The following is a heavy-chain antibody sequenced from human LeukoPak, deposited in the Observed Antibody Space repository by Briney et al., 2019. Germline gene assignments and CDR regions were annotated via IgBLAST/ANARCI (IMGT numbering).Heavy chain of an antibody. CDR3: ASRYCSGGSGSTHAFDI. D-gene: IGHD2-15*01. CDR2: SYPGDSDP. J-gene: IGHJ3*02. CDR1: GSSFTSYW. V-gene: IGHV5-51*01. Sequence: GESLQISSKCSGSSFTSYWIGGVRQIPRQGLEWMGISYPGDSDPRYSPSFQGQVTISADKSISTAYLQWSSLKASDTAMYYCASRYCSGGSGSTHAFDIWGQGTMVTVSS.